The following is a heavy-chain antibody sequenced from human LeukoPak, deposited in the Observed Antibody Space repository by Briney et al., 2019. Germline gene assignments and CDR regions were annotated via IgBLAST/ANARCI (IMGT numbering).Heavy chain of an antibody. J-gene: IGHJ3*02. Sequence: GGSLRLSCAASGFTFSSYSMNWVRQAPGKGLEWVSSISSSSSYIYYADSVKGRFTISRDNAKNSLYLQMNSLRAEDAAVYYRAKGAVAPSPDNAFDIWGQGTMVTVSS. CDR1: GFTFSSYS. V-gene: IGHV3-21*04. CDR3: AKGAVAPSPDNAFDI. D-gene: IGHD6-19*01. CDR2: ISSSSSYI.